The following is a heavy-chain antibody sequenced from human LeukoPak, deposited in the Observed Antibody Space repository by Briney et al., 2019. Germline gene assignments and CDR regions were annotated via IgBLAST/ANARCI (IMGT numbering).Heavy chain of an antibody. CDR2: ISGYNGNT. V-gene: IGHV1-18*04. J-gene: IGHJ4*02. D-gene: IGHD2-15*01. CDR1: GHTFTRYG. CDR3: ARDCSGGSCHFDY. Sequence: APVKVSCKTSGHTFTRYGISWVRQAPGQGLEWMGWISGYNGNTNYAQKFQGRVNMTTDTSTSTAYMELRSLRSDDTAVYYCARDCSGGSCHFDYWGQGTLVTVPS.